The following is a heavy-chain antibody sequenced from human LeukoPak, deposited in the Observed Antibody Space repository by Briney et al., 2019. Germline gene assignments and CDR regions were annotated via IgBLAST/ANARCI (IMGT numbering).Heavy chain of an antibody. J-gene: IGHJ6*02. CDR1: LYTFTSYY. V-gene: IGHV1-46*01. D-gene: IGHD4-23*01. CDR2: INPSGGST. Sequence: ASVKVSSKASLYTFTSYYIHWVRQAPGQGLEWIGIINPSGGSTTYAQKFQGRVTMTRDTSTSTVYMELSSLRSEDTAVYYCARCGYGGNDYYYGMDVWGQGTTVTVSS. CDR3: ARCGYGGNDYYYGMDV.